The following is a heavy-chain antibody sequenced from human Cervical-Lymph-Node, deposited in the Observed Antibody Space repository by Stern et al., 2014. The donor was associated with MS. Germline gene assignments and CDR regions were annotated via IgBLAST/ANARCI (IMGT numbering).Heavy chain of an antibody. CDR1: GYTFTNYD. D-gene: IGHD2-15*01. V-gene: IGHV1-8*01. J-gene: IGHJ3*01. CDR3: SRDLHSPDAFDV. CDR2: INPHSGET. Sequence: QVQLGQSGAEVKRPGASVRVSCKASGYTFTNYDINWVRQAPGQGLEWVGWINPHSGETGYAQKFQGRLTLTTTTSISTAYMELSSLKSDDTAVYYCSRDLHSPDAFDVWGQGSMVTVSS.